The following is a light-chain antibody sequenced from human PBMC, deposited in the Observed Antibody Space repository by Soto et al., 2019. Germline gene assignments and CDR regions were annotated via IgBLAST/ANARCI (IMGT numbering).Light chain of an antibody. Sequence: DIVMTQSPLSLPVTPGEPASISCRSSQSLLHSNGYNYLNWYLQKPGQSPQLLIYMGSNRASGVTDRFSGSGSGTAFTLQITRVEAEDVGVYYCMQALQTPRTFGQGTKVEI. CDR1: QSLLHSNGYNY. V-gene: IGKV2-28*01. CDR3: MQALQTPRT. CDR2: MGS. J-gene: IGKJ1*01.